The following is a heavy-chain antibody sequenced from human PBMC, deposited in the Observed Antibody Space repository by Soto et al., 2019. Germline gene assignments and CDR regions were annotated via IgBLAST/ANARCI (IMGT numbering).Heavy chain of an antibody. Sequence: QVQLVQSGAEVKKPGASVKVSCKASGYTFTNYAMHWVRQAPGQRLEWIGWINAGNGNTKYSQKFKDRVAISRDTSASTAYMELSSLRSEDTAVYYCARVYCSTSTCYGYYATDVWGQGTTVTVSS. CDR3: ARVYCSTSTCYGYYATDV. V-gene: IGHV1-3*01. D-gene: IGHD2-2*01. CDR1: GYTFTNYA. J-gene: IGHJ6*02. CDR2: INAGNGNT.